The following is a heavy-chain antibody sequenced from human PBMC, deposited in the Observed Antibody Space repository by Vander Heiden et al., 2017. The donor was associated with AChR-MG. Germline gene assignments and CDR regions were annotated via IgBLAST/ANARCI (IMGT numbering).Heavy chain of an antibody. V-gene: IGHV3-73*02. CDR3: ARLSSDDSSGYYPDY. J-gene: IGHJ4*02. Sequence: EVQLVESGGGLVQPGGSLKLSCAASGFPFGGYAMHWVRQASGKGLEWVGRIRSKPNKYATAYAASVEGRFTISRDDSKNTAYLQMNSLITEDTAMYYCARLSSDDSSGYYPDYWGQGTLVTVSA. D-gene: IGHD3-22*01. CDR1: GFPFGGYA. CDR2: IRSKPNKYAT.